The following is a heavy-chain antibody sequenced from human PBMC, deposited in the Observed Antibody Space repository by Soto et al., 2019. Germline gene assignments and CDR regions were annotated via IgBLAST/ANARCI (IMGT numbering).Heavy chain of an antibody. J-gene: IGHJ4*02. Sequence: EVQLLESGGGLVQPGGSLRLSCAASGFTFSSYAMSWVRQAPGKGLEWVSAISGSGDSTFYADSVKGRFTISRDNSKNTLYLQMNSLRAEDTAVYYCAKRAWGTYDFDYWGQGTLVTVSS. CDR1: GFTFSSYA. CDR3: AKRAWGTYDFDY. D-gene: IGHD3-16*01. V-gene: IGHV3-23*01. CDR2: ISGSGDST.